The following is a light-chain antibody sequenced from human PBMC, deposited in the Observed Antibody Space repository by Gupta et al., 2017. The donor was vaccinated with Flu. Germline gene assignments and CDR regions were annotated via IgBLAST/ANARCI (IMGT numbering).Light chain of an antibody. CDR2: KAS. CDR1: QSIDIW. Sequence: VGDRVTSTCRARQSIDIWLAWYQQKPGKVPKLLIYKASTLEIGVPSRFSGSGSGTEFTLTINSLQPDDSATYYCQRYDSLWTFGQGTRVEVK. CDR3: QRYDSLWT. V-gene: IGKV1-5*03. J-gene: IGKJ1*01.